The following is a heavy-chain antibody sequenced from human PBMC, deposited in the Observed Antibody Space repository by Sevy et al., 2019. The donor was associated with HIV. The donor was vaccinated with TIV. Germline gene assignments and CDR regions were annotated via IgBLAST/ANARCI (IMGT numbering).Heavy chain of an antibody. CDR2: IYPGDSDT. CDR1: GYSFTSYW. CDR3: ARAHVGVVPAAMLYNWFDP. J-gene: IGHJ5*02. V-gene: IGHV5-51*01. D-gene: IGHD2-2*01. Sequence: VESLKISCKGSGYSFTSYWIGWVRQMPGKGLEWMGIIYPGDSDTRYSPSFQGQVTISADKSISTAYLQWSSLKASDTAMYYCARAHVGVVPAAMLYNWFDPWGQGTLVTVSS.